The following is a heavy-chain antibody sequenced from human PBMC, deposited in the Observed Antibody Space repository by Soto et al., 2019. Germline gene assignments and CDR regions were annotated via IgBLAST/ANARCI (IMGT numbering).Heavy chain of an antibody. V-gene: IGHV4-59*12. CDR3: ARVVVPAAVRYYFDY. D-gene: IGHD2-2*01. CDR2: IYYSGST. CDR1: GGSISSYY. J-gene: IGHJ4*02. Sequence: PSETLSLTCTVSGGSISSYYWSWIRQPPGRGLEWIGYIYYSGSTNYNPSLKSRVTISVDTSKNQFSLKLSSVTAADTAVYYCARVVVPAAVRYYFDYWGQGTLVTVSS.